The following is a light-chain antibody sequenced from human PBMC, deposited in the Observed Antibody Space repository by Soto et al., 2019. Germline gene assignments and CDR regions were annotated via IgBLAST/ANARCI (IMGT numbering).Light chain of an antibody. J-gene: IGKJ4*01. V-gene: IGKV1-9*01. CDR1: QGISSY. Sequence: DLQLTQSPSFLSASVGDRVTITCRASQGISSYLAWYQQKPGTAPKLLIYDASSLQSGVPSRFSGSGSGTEFTLTISSLQPEDSATYFCQQLNSYPLTFGGGTKVEVK. CDR3: QQLNSYPLT. CDR2: DAS.